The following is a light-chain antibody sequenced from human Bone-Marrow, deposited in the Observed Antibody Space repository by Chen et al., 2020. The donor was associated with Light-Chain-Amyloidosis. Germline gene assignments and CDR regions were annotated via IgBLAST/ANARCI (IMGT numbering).Light chain of an antibody. Sequence: SYELTQPPSVSVSPGQTATITRSGDDLPTKYAYWYQQKPGQASVLVIHRDTERPSGISERFSGSSSGTTATLTSSGVQAEDEADYHCQSADSSGTYEVIFGGGTKLTVL. J-gene: IGLJ2*01. V-gene: IGLV3-25*03. CDR2: RDT. CDR3: QSADSSGTYEVI. CDR1: DLPTKY.